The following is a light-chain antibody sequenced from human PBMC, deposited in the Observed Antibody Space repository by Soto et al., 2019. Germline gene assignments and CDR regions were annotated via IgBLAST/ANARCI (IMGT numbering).Light chain of an antibody. CDR1: ASDIGGYNF. V-gene: IGLV2-8*01. Sequence: QSALTQPPSASGSPGQSVAISCTGTASDIGGYNFVSWYQQHPGKAPKLMIYEVNKRPSGVPDRFSGSKSGNTASLTVSGLXXXXXAXXYCSSHGGTSPYVFGTGTKLTVL. CDR2: EVN. J-gene: IGLJ1*01. CDR3: SSHGGTSPYV.